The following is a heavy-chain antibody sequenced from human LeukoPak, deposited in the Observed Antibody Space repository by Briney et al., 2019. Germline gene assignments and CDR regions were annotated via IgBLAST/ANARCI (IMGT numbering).Heavy chain of an antibody. CDR3: ARDGCSSTSCYSDYYYGMDV. CDR2: IFHNGGT. V-gene: IGHV4-59*01. CDR1: GGSITRYY. D-gene: IGHD2-2*01. J-gene: IGHJ6*02. Sequence: PSETLSLTCTVYGGSITRYYWTWIRQPPGKGLEWIGYIFHNGGTNYNPSLKSRLTLSLDTSKNQFSLKLNSVTAADTAVYYCARDGCSSTSCYSDYYYGMDVWGRGTTVTVSS.